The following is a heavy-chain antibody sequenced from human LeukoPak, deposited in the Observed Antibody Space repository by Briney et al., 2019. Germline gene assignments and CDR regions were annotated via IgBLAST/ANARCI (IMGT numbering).Heavy chain of an antibody. CDR1: GYTFTGYY. D-gene: IGHD5-18*01. J-gene: IGHJ4*02. CDR3: GRSGYSYGDHDY. V-gene: IGHV1-2*02. Sequence: ASVKVSCKASGYTFTGYYMHWVRQAPGQGLEWIEWINPNSGGTNYAQKFQGRVTMTRDTSISTAYMELSRLRSDDTAVYYCGRSGYSYGDHDYWGQGTLVTVSS. CDR2: INPNSGGT.